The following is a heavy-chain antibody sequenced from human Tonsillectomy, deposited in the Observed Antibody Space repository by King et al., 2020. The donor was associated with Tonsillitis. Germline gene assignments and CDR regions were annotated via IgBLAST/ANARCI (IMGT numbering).Heavy chain of an antibody. CDR3: TATSPAIARRFFDY. CDR1: GFAFSGYA. Sequence: VQLVESGGGLVQPGGSLKLSCAASGFAFSGYAMHWVRQASGKGLEWVGRIRSKPNNYATSYAASVKGRFTISRDDSKNTAYLQMDSLKTEATAVYYCTATSPAIARRFFDYWGQGTLVTVSP. V-gene: IGHV3-73*01. J-gene: IGHJ4*02. CDR2: IRSKPNNYAT. D-gene: IGHD6-6*01.